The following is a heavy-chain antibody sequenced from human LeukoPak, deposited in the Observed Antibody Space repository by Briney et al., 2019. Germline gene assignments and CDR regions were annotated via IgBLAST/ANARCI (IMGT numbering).Heavy chain of an antibody. J-gene: IGHJ6*03. CDR1: GFTVSSNY. CDR2: IYSGGST. V-gene: IGHV3-53*01. Sequence: GGSLRLSCAASGFTVSSNYMSWVRQAPGKGLEWVSVIYSGGSTYYADSVKGRFTISRDNAQNSLYLQMNSLRAEDAAVYFCARRDGYNLRGTYFYYLDVWGKGTRVTVSS. CDR3: ARRDGYNLRGTYFYYLDV. D-gene: IGHD5-24*01.